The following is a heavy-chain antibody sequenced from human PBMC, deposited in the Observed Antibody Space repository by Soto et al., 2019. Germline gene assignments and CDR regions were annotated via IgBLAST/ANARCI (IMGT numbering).Heavy chain of an antibody. CDR1: GGSISSSSYY. V-gene: IGHV4-39*01. D-gene: IGHD3-16*01. CDR2: IYYSGST. J-gene: IGHJ5*02. CDR3: ARQGETPDNWFDP. Sequence: SETLSLTCTVSGGSISSSSYYWGWIRQPPGKGLEWIGSIYYSGSTYYNPSLKSRVTISVDTSKNQFSLKLSSVTAADTAVYYCARQGETPDNWFDPWGQGTLVTVSS.